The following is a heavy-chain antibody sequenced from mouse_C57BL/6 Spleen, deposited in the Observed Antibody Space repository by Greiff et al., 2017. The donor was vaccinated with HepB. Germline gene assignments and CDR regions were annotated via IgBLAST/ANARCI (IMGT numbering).Heavy chain of an antibody. J-gene: IGHJ4*01. V-gene: IGHV14-4*01. CDR1: GFNIKDDY. CDR2: IDPENGDT. Sequence: VQLQQSGAELVRPGASVKLSCTASGFNIKDDYMHWVKQRPEQGLEWIGWIDPENGDTEYASKFQGKATITADTSSNTAYLQLSSLTSEDTAVYYGTRFYYGSSYAMDYWGQGTSVTVSS. D-gene: IGHD1-1*01. CDR3: TRFYYGSSYAMDY.